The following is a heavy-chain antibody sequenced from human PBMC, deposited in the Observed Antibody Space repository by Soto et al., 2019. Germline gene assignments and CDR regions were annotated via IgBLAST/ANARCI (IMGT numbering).Heavy chain of an antibody. D-gene: IGHD1-26*01. CDR3: AKDKWDSGSYPDY. Sequence: QVQLVESGGGVVQPGRSLRLSCAASGFTFSSSGMHWVRQAPGKGLEWVAVISYDGSNKYYADSVKGRFTISRDNSKNTLYLQMTSLRAEDTAVYYCAKDKWDSGSYPDYWGKGTLVTVSS. CDR1: GFTFSSSG. V-gene: IGHV3-30*18. CDR2: ISYDGSNK. J-gene: IGHJ4*02.